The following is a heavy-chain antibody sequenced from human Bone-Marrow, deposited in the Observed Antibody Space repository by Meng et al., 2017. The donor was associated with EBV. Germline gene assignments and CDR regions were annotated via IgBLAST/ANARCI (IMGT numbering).Heavy chain of an antibody. CDR2: INPNSGGT. D-gene: IGHD3-3*01. CDR3: ARDLTSDYFDY. Sequence: QGPRGGCGAEGKEPGTSVNDSCKASGNTFSGYYMNWMRQAPGQGLEWMGRINPNSGGTHYAQKFQGRVTMSRDTSISTAYMELSRLRSDDTALYYCARDLTSDYFDYWGQGTLVTVSS. V-gene: IGHV1-2*06. CDR1: GNTFSGYY. J-gene: IGHJ4*02.